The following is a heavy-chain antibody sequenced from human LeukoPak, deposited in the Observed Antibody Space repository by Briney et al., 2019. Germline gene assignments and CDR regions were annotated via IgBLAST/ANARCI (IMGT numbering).Heavy chain of an antibody. V-gene: IGHV4-34*01. CDR1: GGSFSGYY. Sequence: PSETLSLTCAVYGGSFSGYYWSWIRQPPGKGLEWIGEINHSGSTNYNPSLKSRVTISVDTSKYQFSLKLSSVTAADTAVYYCARGGYLFSDYVWGSYRPIDYWGQGTLVTVST. J-gene: IGHJ4*02. CDR2: INHSGST. CDR3: ARGGYLFSDYVWGSYRPIDY. D-gene: IGHD3-16*02.